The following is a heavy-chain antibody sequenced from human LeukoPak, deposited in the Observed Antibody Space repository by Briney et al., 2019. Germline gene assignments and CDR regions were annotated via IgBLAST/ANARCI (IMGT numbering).Heavy chain of an antibody. V-gene: IGHV3-74*03. CDR3: ARGSPLGGN. CDR1: GFTFSSSW. CDR2: INSDGSNI. J-gene: IGHJ4*02. Sequence: PGGSLRLSCAASGFTFSSSWMHWVRQAPGKGLVWVSHINSDGSNIKYGDSVKGRFTISRDNAKNTLSLQMNSLGAEDTAVYYCARGSPLGGNWGQGTLVTVSS.